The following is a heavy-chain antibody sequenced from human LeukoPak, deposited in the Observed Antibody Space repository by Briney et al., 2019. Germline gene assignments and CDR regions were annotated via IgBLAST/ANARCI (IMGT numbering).Heavy chain of an antibody. CDR1: GFTFGDYA. J-gene: IGHJ4*02. CDR2: IRSKAYGGTT. CDR3: TRNRGYNYGYSDY. Sequence: GGSLRLSCTASGFTFGDYAMSWFRQAPGKGLEWVSFIRSKAYGGTTEYAASVKGRFTISRDDSKSIAYLQMNSLRTEDTAMYYCTRNRGYNYGYSDYWGQGTLVTVSS. V-gene: IGHV3-49*03. D-gene: IGHD5-18*01.